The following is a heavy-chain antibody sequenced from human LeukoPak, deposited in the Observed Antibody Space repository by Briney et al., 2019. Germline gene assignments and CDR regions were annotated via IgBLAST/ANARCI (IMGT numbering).Heavy chain of an antibody. CDR2: VYSSGST. V-gene: IGHV4-4*07. CDR1: GGSISNYY. Sequence: KPSETLSLTCTVSGGSISNYYWSWIRQPAGKGLEWIGRVYSSGSTNYNPSLKSRVTMSVDTSKNQFSLKLSSVTAADTAVYYCARHYCGGDCYSRWYFDLWGRGTLVTVSS. D-gene: IGHD2-21*02. CDR3: ARHYCGGDCYSRWYFDL. J-gene: IGHJ2*01.